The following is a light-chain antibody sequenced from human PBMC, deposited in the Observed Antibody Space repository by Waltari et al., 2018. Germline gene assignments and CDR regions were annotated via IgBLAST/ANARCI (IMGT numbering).Light chain of an antibody. CDR3: SSFTTSSTLL. V-gene: IGLV2-14*03. CDR2: YVS. Sequence: QSALTQPASVSASPGESITISCTATSSAVGDFNSVSWYQQHPGKAPKFMIYYVSNRPSGVSHRFSGSKSGNTASLTISGLQAEDEAVYYCSSFTTSSTLLFGGGTKLTVL. J-gene: IGLJ2*01. CDR1: SSAVGDFNS.